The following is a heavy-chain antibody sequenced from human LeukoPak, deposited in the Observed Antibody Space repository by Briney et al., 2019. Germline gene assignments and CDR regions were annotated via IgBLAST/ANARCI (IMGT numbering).Heavy chain of an antibody. V-gene: IGHV1-3*01. J-gene: IGHJ5*01. CDR1: GYTFSSYG. D-gene: IGHD1-26*01. Sequence: APVKVSCKASGYTFSSYGIHWVRQAPGQRLEWMGWINAGNGNTKYSQKFQGRVTITRDTSATTAYMELNSLRSEDTAVYYCAKSGASPPGNWLDSWGQGTLVTVSS. CDR2: INAGNGNT. CDR3: AKSGASPPGNWLDS.